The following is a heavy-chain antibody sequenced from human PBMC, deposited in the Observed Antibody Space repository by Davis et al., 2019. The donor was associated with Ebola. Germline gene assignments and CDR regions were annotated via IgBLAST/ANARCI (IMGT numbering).Heavy chain of an antibody. Sequence: GESLKISCAGSGFILSSYWMHWVRQALGKGLEWVSGIGGSGGSTNYADSVKGRFTISRDNSKNTLYLQMNSLRAEDTAVYYCAKGGSGWPSDYSYGLGVWGKGTTVTVSS. CDR1: GFILSSYW. J-gene: IGHJ6*04. D-gene: IGHD6-19*01. CDR2: IGGSGGST. V-gene: IGHV3-23*01. CDR3: AKGGSGWPSDYSYGLGV.